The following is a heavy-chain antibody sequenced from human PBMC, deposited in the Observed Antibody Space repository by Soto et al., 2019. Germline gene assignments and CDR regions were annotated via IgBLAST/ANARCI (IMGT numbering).Heavy chain of an antibody. CDR3: ARDRGPTRLYYYGMDV. D-gene: IGHD3-10*01. V-gene: IGHV1-69*01. CDR1: GGTFSSYT. J-gene: IGHJ6*02. Sequence: QVQLVQSGAEVRKPGSSVKVSCKASGGTFSSYTLSWVRQAPGRGLEWMGGVIPIFDKTKYAQKFQGRVTITADESTGTVYMELSSLRFDDTAVYYCARDRGPTRLYYYGMDVWGQGTTVTVSS. CDR2: VIPIFDKT.